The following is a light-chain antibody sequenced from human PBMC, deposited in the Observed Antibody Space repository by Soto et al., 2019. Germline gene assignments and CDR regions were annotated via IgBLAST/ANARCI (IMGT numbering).Light chain of an antibody. CDR2: AAS. J-gene: IGKJ5*01. CDR3: QQNQTFPIT. CDR1: QDIRSW. V-gene: IGKV1D-12*01. Sequence: DIQMTQSPSSVSASIGDRVTITCRASQDIRSWLAWYQQKPGEAPKLLIFAASSLPSGVPSRFSGSGSGTDFTLTISSLQPEDSATYYCQQNQTFPITSGQGTRL.